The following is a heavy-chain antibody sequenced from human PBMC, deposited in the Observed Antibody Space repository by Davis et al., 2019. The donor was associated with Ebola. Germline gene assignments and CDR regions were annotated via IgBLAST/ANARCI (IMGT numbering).Heavy chain of an antibody. V-gene: IGHV3-48*04. D-gene: IGHD1-7*01. CDR3: ARQVWNFDNWFDP. Sequence: PGGSLRLSCVASGFTFGNYWMNWVRQAPGKGLEWVSYISSSGSTIYYADSVKGRFTISRDNAKNSLYLQMNSLRAEDTAVYYCARQVWNFDNWFDPWGQGTLVTVSS. CDR1: GFTFGNYW. J-gene: IGHJ5*02. CDR2: ISSSGSTI.